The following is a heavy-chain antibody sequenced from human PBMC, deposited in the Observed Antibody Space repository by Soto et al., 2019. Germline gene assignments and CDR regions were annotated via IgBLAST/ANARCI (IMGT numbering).Heavy chain of an antibody. CDR1: GFTFNDYA. CDR2: ISWNSGST. J-gene: IGHJ4*02. V-gene: IGHV3-9*01. CDR3: AKDSGGGVGLFDY. Sequence: EVQLVESGGGLVQPGRSLRLSCAASGFTFNDYAIHWVRQAPGKGLEWVSGISWNSGSTGYAVSVQGRFTISRDNAKNSVYLQMNGLRLEDTALYYCAKDSGGGVGLFDYWGQGTLVTVSS. D-gene: IGHD3-16*01.